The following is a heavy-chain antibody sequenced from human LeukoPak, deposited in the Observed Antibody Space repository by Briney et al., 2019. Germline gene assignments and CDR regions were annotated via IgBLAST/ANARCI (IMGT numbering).Heavy chain of an antibody. CDR2: IGTAGDT. V-gene: IGHV3-13*01. D-gene: IGHD1-1*01. CDR3: ARGGTERDLDY. J-gene: IGHJ4*02. Sequence: GGSLRLSCAASGFTFSSHDMHWVRQATGKGLEWVSAIGTAGDTYYPGSVKGRFTISRENAKNSLYLQMNSLRAGDTAVYYCARGGTERDLDYWGQGTLVTVSS. CDR1: GFTFSSHD.